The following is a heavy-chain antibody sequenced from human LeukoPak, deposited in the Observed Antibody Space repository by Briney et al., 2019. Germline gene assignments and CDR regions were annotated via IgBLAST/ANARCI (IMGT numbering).Heavy chain of an antibody. D-gene: IGHD4-23*01. Sequence: SETLSLTCTVSGGYIITSGHYWGWIRQPPGKGLERIGSIYYTGVTSTNPFFRSRMSISVDTSKNQFSLNLTSVTAADAAVYYCARERSSSGGHSWFDPWGQGTLVTVSS. CDR1: GGYIITSGHY. CDR2: IYYTGVT. V-gene: IGHV4-39*07. J-gene: IGHJ5*02. CDR3: ARERSSSGGHSWFDP.